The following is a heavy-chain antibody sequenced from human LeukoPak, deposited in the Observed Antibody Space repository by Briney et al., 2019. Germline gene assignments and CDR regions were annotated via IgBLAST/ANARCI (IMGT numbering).Heavy chain of an antibody. V-gene: IGHV3-7*04. CDR3: ARLRAAQTYDY. D-gene: IGHD6-13*01. J-gene: IGHJ4*02. Sequence: WVRQAPGKGLEWVANIRQDGNEKYYVDSVKGRFTISRDNAKNSLYLQMNSLRVEDTAVYYCARLRAAQTYDYWGQGTLVTVSS. CDR2: IRQDGNEK.